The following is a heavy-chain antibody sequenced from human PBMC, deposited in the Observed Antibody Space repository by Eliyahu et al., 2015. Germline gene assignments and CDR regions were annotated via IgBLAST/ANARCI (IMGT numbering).Heavy chain of an antibody. J-gene: IGHJ3*02. Sequence: QGQLVESGGDMVQPGXSLRLSCXAXGFXFNXXGIHWVRQAPGKGLEWVAFISYDGGNKYYADSVKGRFTLSRDNSKNTLSLQMNSLRAEDTAVYYCAKPQYYYDTSGHDAFDIWGQGTMVAVSS. CDR3: AKPQYYYDTSGHDAFDI. CDR1: GFXFNXXG. V-gene: IGHV3-30*18. CDR2: ISYDGGNK. D-gene: IGHD3-22*01.